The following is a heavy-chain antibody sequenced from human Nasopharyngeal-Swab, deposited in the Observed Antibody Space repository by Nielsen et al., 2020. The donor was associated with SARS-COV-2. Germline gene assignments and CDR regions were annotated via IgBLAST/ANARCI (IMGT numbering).Heavy chain of an antibody. CDR3: ARGGWLQIITYFDL. D-gene: IGHD5-24*01. CDR1: GFTFSSSW. Sequence: GESLKISCAGSGFTFSSSWLHWVRQAPGEGLVWVARLNGDATTLDYADSVKGRFTISSDNSKNTLYLQMNSLRAEDTAVYYCARGGWLQIITYFDLWGRGTLVTVSS. V-gene: IGHV3-74*01. J-gene: IGHJ2*01. CDR2: LNGDATTL.